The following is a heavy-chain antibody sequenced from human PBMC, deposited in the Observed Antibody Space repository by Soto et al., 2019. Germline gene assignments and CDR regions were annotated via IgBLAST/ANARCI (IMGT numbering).Heavy chain of an antibody. J-gene: IGHJ5*02. CDR1: GFSLTTSGVG. CDR2: IYWNDDQ. D-gene: IGHD3-3*01. V-gene: IGHV2-5*01. Sequence: QITLKESGPTLVKPTQTLTLTCTFSGFSLTTSGVGVGWIRQSPVKALEWLALIYWNDDQWYSPSLKSRLTITKDTSKNQGVLKMTTMDPVDTATYFCSRSRRITMIGVVSWFDPWGQGTLVTVSS. CDR3: SRSRRITMIGVVSWFDP.